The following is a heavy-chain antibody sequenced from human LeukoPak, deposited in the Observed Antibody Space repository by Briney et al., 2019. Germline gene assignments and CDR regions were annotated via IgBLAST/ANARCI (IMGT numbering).Heavy chain of an antibody. CDR1: GFTFSSYW. J-gene: IGHJ3*02. V-gene: IGHV3-74*01. D-gene: IGHD1-26*01. Sequence: PGRSLRLSCAASGFTFSSYWMHWVRQAPGKGLVWVSRINSDGSSTSYADSVKGRFTISRDNAKNTLYLQMNSLRAEDTAVYYCARDEWELEKGYAFDIWGQGTMVTVSS. CDR3: ARDEWELEKGYAFDI. CDR2: INSDGSST.